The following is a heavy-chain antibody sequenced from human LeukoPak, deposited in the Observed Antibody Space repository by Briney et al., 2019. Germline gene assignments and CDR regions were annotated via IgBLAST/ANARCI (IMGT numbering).Heavy chain of an antibody. V-gene: IGHV3-33*01. CDR1: GFTFSSYG. CDR3: ARGIAVAGRYFDY. CDR2: IWYDGSNK. Sequence: PGGSLRLSCAASGFTFSSYGMHWVRQAPGKGLEWVAVIWYDGSNKYYADSVKGRFTISRDNAKNSLYLQMNSLRAEDTAVYYCARGIAVAGRYFDYWGQGTLVTVSS. J-gene: IGHJ4*02. D-gene: IGHD6-19*01.